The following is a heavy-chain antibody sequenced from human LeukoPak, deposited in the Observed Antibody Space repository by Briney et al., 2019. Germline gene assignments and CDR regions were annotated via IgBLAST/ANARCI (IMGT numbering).Heavy chain of an antibody. Sequence: PGGSLRLSCAASGFTLSGFAKHWVRQAPGKGLEWVAVLLHDGSEKYYADSVKGRFTISRDTSKNMVYLQMNSLRAEETAVYYCARDLGGYGYYGMDVWGQGTTVTVSS. J-gene: IGHJ6*02. CDR1: GFTLSGFA. V-gene: IGHV3-30-3*01. CDR2: LLHDGSEK. D-gene: IGHD3-22*01. CDR3: ARDLGGYGYYGMDV.